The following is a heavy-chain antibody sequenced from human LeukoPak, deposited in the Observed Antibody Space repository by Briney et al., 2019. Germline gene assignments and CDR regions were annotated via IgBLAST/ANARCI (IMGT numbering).Heavy chain of an antibody. J-gene: IGHJ5*02. V-gene: IGHV3-7*01. D-gene: IGHD2-2*01. Sequence: GGSLRLSCAASGFTFSSYWMSWVRQAPGKGLEWVANIKQDGSEKYYVDSVKGRFTISRDNAKNSLYLQMNSLRAEDTAVYYCARDVSQLLLSNWFDPWGQGTLVTVSS. CDR2: IKQDGSEK. CDR1: GFTFSSYW. CDR3: ARDVSQLLLSNWFDP.